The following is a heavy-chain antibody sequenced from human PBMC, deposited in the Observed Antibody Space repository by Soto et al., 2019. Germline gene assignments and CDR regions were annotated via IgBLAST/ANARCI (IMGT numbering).Heavy chain of an antibody. CDR3: ARALRGYDLTYYYYYMDV. CDR1: GGTFSSYT. Sequence: AASVKVSCKASGGTFSSYTISWVRQAPGQGLEWMGRIIPILGIANYAQKFQGRVTITADKSTSTAYMELSSLRSEDTAVYYCARALRGYDLTYYYYYMDVWGKGTTVTVSS. D-gene: IGHD5-12*01. V-gene: IGHV1-69*02. CDR2: IIPILGIA. J-gene: IGHJ6*03.